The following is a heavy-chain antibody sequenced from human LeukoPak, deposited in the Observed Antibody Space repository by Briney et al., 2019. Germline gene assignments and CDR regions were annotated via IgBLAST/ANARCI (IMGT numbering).Heavy chain of an antibody. CDR1: GYTLTELS. CDR2: FDLGDGET. CDR3: ARDGAVILGFDP. D-gene: IGHD3-9*01. Sequence: ASVKVSCKVSGYTLTELSMHWVRQAPGKGLEWMGGFDLGDGETIFAQKFQGRVTMTTDTSTSTAYMELRSLRSDDTAVYYCARDGAVILGFDPWGQGTLVTVSS. J-gene: IGHJ5*02. V-gene: IGHV1-24*01.